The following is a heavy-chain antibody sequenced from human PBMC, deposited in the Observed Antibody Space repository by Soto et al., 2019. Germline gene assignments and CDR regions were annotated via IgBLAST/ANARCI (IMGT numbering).Heavy chain of an antibody. CDR1: GGSVNSDRHN. D-gene: IGHD2-2*01. Sequence: SETLSLTCNVSGGSVNSDRHNWSWIRQPPGKGLEWIGYIYYTGSTNYNPSLKSRVTISKDTSRNQFSLKLSSVTVAXTAVLYCARDYANSTEAFDFLVQVALFTVSS. CDR2: IYYTGST. J-gene: IGHJ4*02. V-gene: IGHV4-61*01. CDR3: ARDYANSTEAFDF.